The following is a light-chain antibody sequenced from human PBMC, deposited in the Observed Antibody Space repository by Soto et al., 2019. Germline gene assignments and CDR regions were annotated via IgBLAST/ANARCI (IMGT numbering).Light chain of an antibody. V-gene: IGLV2-14*01. CDR3: SSYTSSSPLYV. Sequence: QCVLTQPASVSGSPGQSITISCTGTSSDVGGYNYVSWYQQHPGKAPKLMIYEVSNRPSGVSNRFSGSKSGNTASLTISGLQAEDEADYYYSSYTSSSPLYVFGTGTKVTVL. CDR2: EVS. J-gene: IGLJ1*01. CDR1: SSDVGGYNY.